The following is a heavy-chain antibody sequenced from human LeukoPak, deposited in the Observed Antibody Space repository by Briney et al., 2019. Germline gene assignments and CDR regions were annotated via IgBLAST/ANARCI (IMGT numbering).Heavy chain of an antibody. J-gene: IGHJ4*02. V-gene: IGHV1-69*05. CDR2: IIPIFGTA. D-gene: IGHD6-13*01. Sequence: GSSVKVSCKASGGTFSSYAISWVRQAPGQGLEWMGGIIPIFGTANYAQKFQGRVTITTDESTSTAYMELSSLRSEDTAVYYCARDRLASSSWDQTNFDYWGQGTLVTVSS. CDR1: GGTFSSYA. CDR3: ARDRLASSSWDQTNFDY.